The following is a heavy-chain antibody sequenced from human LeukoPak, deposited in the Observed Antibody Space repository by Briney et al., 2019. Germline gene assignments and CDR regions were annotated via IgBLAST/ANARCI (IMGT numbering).Heavy chain of an antibody. Sequence: ASVKVSRKVSGYTLTELSMHWVRQAPGKGLEWMGGFDPEDGETIYAQKFQGRVTMTEDTSTDTAYMELSSLRSEDTAVYYCATDGFGGARYYYDSSGYNGLQWGQGTLVTVSS. CDR1: GYTLTELS. D-gene: IGHD3-22*01. V-gene: IGHV1-24*01. J-gene: IGHJ4*02. CDR2: FDPEDGET. CDR3: ATDGFGGARYYYDSSGYNGLQ.